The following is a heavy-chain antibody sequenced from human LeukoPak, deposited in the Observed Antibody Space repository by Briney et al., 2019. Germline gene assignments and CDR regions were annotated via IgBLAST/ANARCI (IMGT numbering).Heavy chain of an antibody. CDR1: GFTFDDYA. CDR2: ISWNSGSI. D-gene: IGHD3-22*01. Sequence: GGSLRLSCAASGFTFDDYAMHWVRQAPGKGLEWVSGISWNSGSIGYADSVKGRFTISRDNAKNSLYLQMNSLRAEDTALYYCAKIRSSGYQGGFDYWGQGTLVTVSS. CDR3: AKIRSSGYQGGFDY. V-gene: IGHV3-9*01. J-gene: IGHJ4*02.